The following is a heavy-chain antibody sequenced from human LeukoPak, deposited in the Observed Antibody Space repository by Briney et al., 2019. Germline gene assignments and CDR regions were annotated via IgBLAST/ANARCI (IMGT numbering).Heavy chain of an antibody. Sequence: SETLSLTCTVSGGSMSSQYWSWIRQPPGKGLEWIGYIYDSGSTKYNPSLKSRVTISADTSNNQFSLKLSSVTAADTAVYYCWRGGYYVGVWGKGTTVTVSS. CDR3: WRGGYYVGV. CDR2: IYDSGST. J-gene: IGHJ6*03. CDR1: GGSMSSQY. V-gene: IGHV4-59*11.